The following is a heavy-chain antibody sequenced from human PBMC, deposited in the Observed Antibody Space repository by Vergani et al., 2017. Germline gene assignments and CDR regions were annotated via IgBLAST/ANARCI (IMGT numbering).Heavy chain of an antibody. CDR2: ISWDGGST. CDR3: AKDKGIAAAGTIIDY. V-gene: IGHV3-43D*03. CDR1: GFTFADYA. D-gene: IGHD6-13*01. Sequence: EVQLVESGGVVVQPGGSLRLSCAASGFTFADYAMHWVRHAPGKGLEWVSLISWDGGSTYYADSVKGRFTISRDNSKNSLYLQMNSLRAEDTALYYCAKDKGIAAAGTIIDYWGQGTLVTVSS. J-gene: IGHJ4*02.